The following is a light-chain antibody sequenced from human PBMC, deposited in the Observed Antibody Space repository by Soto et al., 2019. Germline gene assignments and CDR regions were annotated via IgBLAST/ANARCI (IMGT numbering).Light chain of an antibody. CDR1: QSLSTR. J-gene: IGKJ1*01. CDR3: QYYSTVWT. V-gene: IGKV1-5*01. Sequence: IQMTQSPSTLSASVGDRVTITCRASQSLSTRLAWYQQKPGKAPKLLIYDASTLESGVPSRFSGGGSGTESTLTITSLKPDDFATYLCQYYSTVWTFGQGTKVDIK. CDR2: DAS.